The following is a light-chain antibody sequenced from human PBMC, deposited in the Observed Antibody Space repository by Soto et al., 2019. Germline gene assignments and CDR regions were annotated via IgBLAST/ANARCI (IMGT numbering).Light chain of an antibody. CDR3: SSYTSSSTYV. CDR1: SGDVGGYNY. V-gene: IGLV2-14*01. Sequence: QSVLTQPASVSGSPGQPITISCTGTSGDVGGYNYVSWYQQHPGKAPKLMIYDVSNRPSGVSNRFSGSKSGNTASLTISGLQAEDEADYYCSSYTSSSTYVFGTGTMVTVL. CDR2: DVS. J-gene: IGLJ1*01.